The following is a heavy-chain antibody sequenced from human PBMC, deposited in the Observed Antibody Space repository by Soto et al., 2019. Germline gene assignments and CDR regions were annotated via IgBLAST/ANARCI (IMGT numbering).Heavy chain of an antibody. CDR3: ASILSSWSSHTDV. CDR2: TYYRSKWYS. V-gene: IGHV6-1*01. D-gene: IGHD6-19*01. J-gene: IGHJ6*02. CDR1: GESGGRMWVS. Sequence: CGESGGRMWVSWDSVRQYTKRRLELLGRTYYRSKWYSGYAVSVNCRITLKPDTSKNQFSLQLNSATPEDTSVYYCASILSSWSSHTDVWGQATTVTVSS.